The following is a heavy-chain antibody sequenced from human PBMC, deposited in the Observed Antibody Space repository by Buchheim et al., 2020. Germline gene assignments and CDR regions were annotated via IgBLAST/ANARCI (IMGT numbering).Heavy chain of an antibody. V-gene: IGHV3-48*01. CDR2: ITPSSGTI. Sequence: EVQLVESGGGLVQPGGSLRLSCAASGFSFSYYSMTWVRQAPGKGLEWISYITPSSGTIYYADSVKGRFTVSRDNVENSLYLQMNSLRADDTAVYYCARVKDTAMVLYFDYCGQGSL. D-gene: IGHD5-18*01. CDR1: GFSFSYYS. CDR3: ARVKDTAMVLYFDY. J-gene: IGHJ4*02.